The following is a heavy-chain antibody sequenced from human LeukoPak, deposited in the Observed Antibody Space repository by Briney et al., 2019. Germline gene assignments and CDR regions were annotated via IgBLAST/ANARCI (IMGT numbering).Heavy chain of an antibody. CDR1: GFTVSSNY. CDR2: IYSGGMT. J-gene: IGHJ4*02. Sequence: GGSLRLSCAVSGFTVSSNYMNWVRQAPGKALEWVSVIYSGGMTYYADSVKGRFTISRDTSNNTLYLQMVSLRDEDTAVYYCARERRYCSGDNCYSGYDYWGRGTLVTVSS. D-gene: IGHD2-15*01. V-gene: IGHV3-53*01. CDR3: ARERRYCSGDNCYSGYDY.